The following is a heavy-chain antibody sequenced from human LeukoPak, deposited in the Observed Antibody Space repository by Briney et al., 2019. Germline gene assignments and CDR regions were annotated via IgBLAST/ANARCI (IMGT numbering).Heavy chain of an antibody. D-gene: IGHD2-21*01. V-gene: IGHV3-9*01. CDR3: AREVWRRVFYYGVDV. CDR1: GFTFDDYA. CDR2: ISWYSGNI. J-gene: IGHJ6*02. Sequence: GGSLRLSCVASGFTFDDYAMHWVRQAPGKGLEWVSSISWYSGNIGYADSVRGRFSISRDNAKNTLYLEMNSLRTDDTALYFCAREVWRRVFYYGVDVWGQGTTVAVSS.